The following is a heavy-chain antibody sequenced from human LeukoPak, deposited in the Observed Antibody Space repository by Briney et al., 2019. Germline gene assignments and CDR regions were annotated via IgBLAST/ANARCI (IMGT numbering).Heavy chain of an antibody. CDR2: IKQDGSEK. V-gene: IGHV3-7*01. CDR3: ARGEWELLAYYFDY. D-gene: IGHD1-26*01. J-gene: IGHJ4*02. Sequence: GGSLRLFCAASGFTFSSYWMSWVGQAPGKGLEWVANIKQDGSEKYYVDSVKGRFTISRDNAKNSLYLQMNSLRAEDTAVYYCARGEWELLAYYFDYWGQGTLVTVSS. CDR1: GFTFSSYW.